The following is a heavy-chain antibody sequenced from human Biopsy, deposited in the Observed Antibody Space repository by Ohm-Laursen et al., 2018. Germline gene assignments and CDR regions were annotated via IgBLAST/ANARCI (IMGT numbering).Heavy chain of an antibody. CDR1: GESFNGYY. CDR3: ATTTMDTSGWYGNYFDS. V-gene: IGHV4-34*01. CDR2: INHSGRT. J-gene: IGHJ4*02. Sequence: GTLSLTWAVYGESFNGYYWSWIRQTPGKGLEWIGEINHSGRTNYNPSLKSRVTMSVDTSKNQFSLKVYSVTAADTAIYYCATTTMDTSGWYGNYFDSWGQGALVTVSS. D-gene: IGHD6-19*01.